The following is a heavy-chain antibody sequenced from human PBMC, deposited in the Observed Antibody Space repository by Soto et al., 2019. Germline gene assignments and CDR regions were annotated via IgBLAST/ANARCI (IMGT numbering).Heavy chain of an antibody. J-gene: IGHJ4*02. V-gene: IGHV3-21*02. CDR1: GFSFSLYT. CDR3: ASARVVAILPDSY. D-gene: IGHD2-21*01. Sequence: EVQLVQSGGGLVKPGGSLRLSCAASGFSFSLYTMNWVRQAPGKGLEWVASIDSGSSTIHYAESMKGRFTISRDNAKKSLYLQMNSLRAEDTAVYYCASARVVAILPDSYWGQGTLVTVSS. CDR2: IDSGSSTI.